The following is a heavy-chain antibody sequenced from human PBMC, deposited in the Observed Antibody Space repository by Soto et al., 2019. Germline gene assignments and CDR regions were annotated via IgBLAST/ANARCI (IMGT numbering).Heavy chain of an antibody. Sequence: QVQLVESGGGVVQPGRSLRLSCAASGFTFSSYGMHWVRQAPGKGLEWVAVIWYDGSNKYYADSVKGRFTISRDNSKNTLYLQMNSLRAEDTAVYYCARDGGRRYDFWSGYRFDYWGQGTLVTVSS. CDR2: IWYDGSNK. CDR1: GFTFSSYG. CDR3: ARDGGRRYDFWSGYRFDY. V-gene: IGHV3-33*01. D-gene: IGHD3-3*01. J-gene: IGHJ4*02.